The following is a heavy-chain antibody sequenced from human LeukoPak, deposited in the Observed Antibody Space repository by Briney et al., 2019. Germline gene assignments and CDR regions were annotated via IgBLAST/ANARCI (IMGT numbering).Heavy chain of an antibody. J-gene: IGHJ6*02. CDR3: VKPVAATLFNGLDV. V-gene: IGHV3-64D*06. D-gene: IGHD2-15*01. Sequence: PGVSLRLSCSASGFTFSSYAMHWVRQAPGKGLEYVSAISSDGGTTYYADSVKGRFTISRDNSKNTLYLQMSGLRTDDTAVYYCVKPVAATLFNGLDVWGQGTTVTVSS. CDR1: GFTFSSYA. CDR2: ISSDGGTT.